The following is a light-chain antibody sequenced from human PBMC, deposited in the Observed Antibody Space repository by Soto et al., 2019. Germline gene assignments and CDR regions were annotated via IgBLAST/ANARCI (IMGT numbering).Light chain of an antibody. CDR1: SSNIGNNF. CDR3: AAWDDSLSGVV. CDR2: SDD. Sequence: QSVLTQPPSASGTPGQKVTISCSGASSNIGNNFVSWYQQVPGTAPKLLIYSDDQRPSGVPDRVSGSKSGTSASLAISGLRSEDEADYYCAAWDDSLSGVVFGGGTKLTVL. V-gene: IGLV1-47*02. J-gene: IGLJ3*02.